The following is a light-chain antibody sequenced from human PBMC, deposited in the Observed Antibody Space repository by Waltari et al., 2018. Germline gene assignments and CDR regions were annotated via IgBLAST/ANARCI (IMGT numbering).Light chain of an antibody. Sequence: EIVLTQSPATLSLSPGERATLSCRASQSVSSYLAWYQQKPGQAPRLRIYDASNRATGIPARFSGSGSGTDFTLTISSLEPEDFAVYYCQQRSNWPRVTFGPGTKVDIK. V-gene: IGKV3-11*01. CDR1: QSVSSY. CDR3: QQRSNWPRVT. CDR2: DAS. J-gene: IGKJ3*01.